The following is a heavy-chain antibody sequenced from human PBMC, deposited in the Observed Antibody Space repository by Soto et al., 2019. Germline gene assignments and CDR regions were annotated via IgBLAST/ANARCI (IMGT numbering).Heavy chain of an antibody. V-gene: IGHV4-34*01. CDR3: ARLVVVVPAASSFDY. Sequence: SETLSLTCAVYGGSFSGYYWSWIRQPPGKGLEWIGEINHSGSTNYNPSLKSRVTISVDTSKNQFSLKLSSVTAADTAVYYCARLVVVVPAASSFDYWGQGTLVTVSS. D-gene: IGHD2-2*01. J-gene: IGHJ4*02. CDR1: GGSFSGYY. CDR2: INHSGST.